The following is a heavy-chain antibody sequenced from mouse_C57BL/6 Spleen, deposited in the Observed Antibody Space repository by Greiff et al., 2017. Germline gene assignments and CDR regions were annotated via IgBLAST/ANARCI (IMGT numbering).Heavy chain of an antibody. D-gene: IGHD1-1*01. V-gene: IGHV1-18*01. CDR2: INPNNGGT. Sequence: VQLQQSGPELVKPGASVKIPCKASGYTFTDYNMDWVKQSHGQSLEWIGDINPNNGGTIYNQKFKGKATLTVDKSSSTAYMELRSLTSEDTSVYYCARRITTVVATTYFDYWGQGTTLTVSS. J-gene: IGHJ2*01. CDR3: ARRITTVVATTYFDY. CDR1: GYTFTDYN.